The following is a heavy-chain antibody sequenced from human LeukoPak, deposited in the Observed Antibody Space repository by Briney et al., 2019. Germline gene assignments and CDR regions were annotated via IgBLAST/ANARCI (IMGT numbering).Heavy chain of an antibody. CDR2: INPKSGGT. CDR1: GYTFTGFY. CDR3: ATTASAAAPDFDY. J-gene: IGHJ4*02. Sequence: ASVKVSFKASGYTFTGFYMHWVRQAPGQGLEWLGWINPKSGGTNSAQKFQGRVTMTRDTSISTAYMELSRLRSDDTAEYYCATTASAAAPDFDYWGQGTLVTVSS. D-gene: IGHD6-13*01. V-gene: IGHV1-2*02.